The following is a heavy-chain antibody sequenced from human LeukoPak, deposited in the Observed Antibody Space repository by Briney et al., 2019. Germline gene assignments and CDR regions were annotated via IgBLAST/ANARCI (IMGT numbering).Heavy chain of an antibody. CDR2: ISVDIGDT. Sequence: ASVKVSCKASGYNFPSHGISWVRQAPGQGLEWMGWISVDIGDTNYAQRLQGRVTMTTDTSTSTAYMELRSLRSDDTAVYYCARLRGYCSSTSCSLRRYYYYYGMDVWGQGTTVTVSS. CDR3: ARLRGYCSSTSCSLRRYYYYYGMDV. V-gene: IGHV1-18*01. D-gene: IGHD2-2*01. CDR1: GYNFPSHG. J-gene: IGHJ6*02.